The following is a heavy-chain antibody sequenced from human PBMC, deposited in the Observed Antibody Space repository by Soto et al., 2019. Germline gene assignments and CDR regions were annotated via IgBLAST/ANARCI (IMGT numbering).Heavy chain of an antibody. J-gene: IGHJ5*02. Sequence: SVKVSCKASGGTFSSYTISWVRQAPGQGLEWMGRIIPILGIANYAQKFQGRVTITADKSTSTAYMELSSLRSEDTAVYYCARAPKRYNWLDPWGQGTLVTVSS. V-gene: IGHV1-69*02. CDR3: ARAPKRYNWLDP. CDR2: IIPILGIA. CDR1: GGTFSSYT.